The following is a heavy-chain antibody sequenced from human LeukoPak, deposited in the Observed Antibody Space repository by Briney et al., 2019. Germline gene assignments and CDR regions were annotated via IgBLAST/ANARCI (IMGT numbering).Heavy chain of an antibody. CDR2: ISSSSSYI. J-gene: IGHJ6*02. CDR3: AREGIVATFYYYYGMDV. CDR1: GFTFSSYS. D-gene: IGHD5-12*01. Sequence: PGGSLRLSCAASGFTFSSYSMNWVRQAPGKGLEWVSSISSSSSYIYYADSVKGRFTISRDNAKNSLYLQMNSLRAEDTAVYYCAREGIVATFYYYYGMDVWGQGTTVTVSS. V-gene: IGHV3-21*04.